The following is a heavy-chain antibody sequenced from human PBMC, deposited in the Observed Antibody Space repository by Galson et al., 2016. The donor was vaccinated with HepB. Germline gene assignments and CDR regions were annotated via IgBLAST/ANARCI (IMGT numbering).Heavy chain of an antibody. CDR1: GGSINLNNYY. CDR2: IYYSGRT. Sequence: ETLSLTCTVSGGSINLNNYYWGWIRQPPGKGLEWIGNIYYSGRTYYNPSLKSRVTVSVDSSKTQVFLKLRSVTAADTATYYCSIVFRYWGQGTQVIVSS. V-gene: IGHV4-39*07. J-gene: IGHJ4*02. CDR3: SIVFRY. D-gene: IGHD2-15*01.